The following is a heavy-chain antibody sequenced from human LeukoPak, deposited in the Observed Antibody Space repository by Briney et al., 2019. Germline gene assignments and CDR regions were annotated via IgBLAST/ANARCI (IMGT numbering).Heavy chain of an antibody. D-gene: IGHD2-2*01. Sequence: SETLSLTCTVSGGSISSGSYYWSWIRQPAGKGLEWIGRIYTSGSTNYNPSLKSRVTISVDTSKNQFSLKLSSVTAADTAVYYCAREPLPAAVDYWGQGTLVTVSS. V-gene: IGHV4-61*02. CDR2: IYTSGST. CDR1: GGSISSGSYY. J-gene: IGHJ4*02. CDR3: AREPLPAAVDY.